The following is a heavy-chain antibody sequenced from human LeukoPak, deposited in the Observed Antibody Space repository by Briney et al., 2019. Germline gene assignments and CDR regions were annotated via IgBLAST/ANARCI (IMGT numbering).Heavy chain of an antibody. CDR2: INHRGST. CDR1: GGSFSGYY. V-gene: IGHV4-34*01. J-gene: IGHJ5*02. D-gene: IGHD2-2*01. Sequence: SETLSLTCAVYGGSFSGYYWSWIRQPPGKGLEWIGEINHRGSTNYNPSLKSRVTISVDTSKNQFSLKLSSVTAADTAVYYCARGGDAPGWFDPWGQGTLVTVSS. CDR3: ARGGDAPGWFDP.